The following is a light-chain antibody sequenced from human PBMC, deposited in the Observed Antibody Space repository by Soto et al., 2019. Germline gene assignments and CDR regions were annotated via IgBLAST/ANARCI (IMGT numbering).Light chain of an antibody. V-gene: IGKV1-39*01. J-gene: IGKJ4*01. Sequence: DIQMTQSPSSLSASVGDRVTITCRASQSISSYLNWYQLKLGKAPKLLIYAASSLQTGVPSRFRGGGSGTDFTLTISSLQPEDFATYYCLQSYSAPLTFGGGTKVEIK. CDR3: LQSYSAPLT. CDR2: AAS. CDR1: QSISSY.